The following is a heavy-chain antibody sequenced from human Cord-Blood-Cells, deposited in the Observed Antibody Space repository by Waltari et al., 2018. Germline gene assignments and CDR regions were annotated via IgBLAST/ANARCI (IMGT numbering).Heavy chain of an antibody. V-gene: IGHV4-4*07. CDR1: GGSISSYY. J-gene: IGHJ5*02. CDR3: ARDLQSEQGNWFDP. Sequence: QVQLQESGPGLVKPSETLSLTCTVSGGSISSYYWSWIRQPAGKGLEWIGRIYTSGSTNYTPAHKSRVTMSLDTSKNKFSLKLSSVTAADTAVYYCARDLQSEQGNWFDPWGQGTLVTVSS. CDR2: IYTSGST. D-gene: IGHD6-13*01.